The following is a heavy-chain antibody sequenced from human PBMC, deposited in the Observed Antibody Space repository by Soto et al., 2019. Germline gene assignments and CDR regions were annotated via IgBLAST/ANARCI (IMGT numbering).Heavy chain of an antibody. Sequence: GGSRILSGSASGFTLSNYAMTGVRQAPGKGLEWVAARSGSGVSTYYADSGMGRFTISRDNSKNTVYLQRNSLRAQDTAVYYCAKIASRFYYDSTGYSGFDYWGQGTLVTVSS. CDR2: RSGSGVST. D-gene: IGHD3-22*01. J-gene: IGHJ4*02. V-gene: IGHV3-23*01. CDR1: GFTLSNYA. CDR3: AKIASRFYYDSTGYSGFDY.